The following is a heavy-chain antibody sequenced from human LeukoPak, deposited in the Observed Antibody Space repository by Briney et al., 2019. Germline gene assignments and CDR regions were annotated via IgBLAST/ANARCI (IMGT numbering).Heavy chain of an antibody. CDR3: AIMNVLLWFGELSGNFDY. CDR2: IYYSGST. Sequence: SETLSLTCTVSGGSISSSSYYWGWIRQPPGKRLEWIGSIYYSGSTYYNPSLKSRVTISVDTSKNQFSLKLSSVTAADTAVYYCAIMNVLLWFGELSGNFDYWGQGTLVTVSS. CDR1: GGSISSSSYY. V-gene: IGHV4-39*01. D-gene: IGHD3-10*01. J-gene: IGHJ4*02.